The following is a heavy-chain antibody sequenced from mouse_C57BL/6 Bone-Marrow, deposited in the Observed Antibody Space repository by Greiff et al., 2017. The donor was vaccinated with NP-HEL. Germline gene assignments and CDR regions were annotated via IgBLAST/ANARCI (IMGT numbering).Heavy chain of an antibody. CDR1: GYTFTGYW. V-gene: IGHV1-9*01. CDR2: ILPGSGST. D-gene: IGHD2-3*01. CDR3: ARCNDGYYVDY. J-gene: IGHJ2*01. Sequence: QVQLKQSGAELMKPGASVKLSCKATGYTFTGYWIEWVKQRPGHGLEWIGEILPGSGSTNYNAKFKGKATFTADTSSNTAYMQLSSLTTEDSAIYDCARCNDGYYVDYWGQGTTLTVSS.